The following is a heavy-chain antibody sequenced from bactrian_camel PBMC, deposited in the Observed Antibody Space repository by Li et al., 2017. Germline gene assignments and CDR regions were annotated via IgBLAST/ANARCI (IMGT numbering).Heavy chain of an antibody. CDR2: IARGGST. D-gene: IGHD1*01. J-gene: IGHJ4*01. CDR3: AADLRGIWNRGPYAY. CDR1: EYAYKYYC. V-gene: IGHV3S53*01. Sequence: HVQLVESGGGSVQAGGSLKLSCLVSEYAYKYYCLGWFRQAPGKEREGVAAIARGGSTYYADSVKGRVTISQDNDKNSVYLQMNSLKPEDTAMCYCAADLRGIWNRGPYAYWGQGTQVTVS.